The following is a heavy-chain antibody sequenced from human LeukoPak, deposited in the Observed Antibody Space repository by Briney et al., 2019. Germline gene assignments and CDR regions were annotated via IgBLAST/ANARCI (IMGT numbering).Heavy chain of an antibody. Sequence: EGSLRLSCAASGFTFSSYSMNWVRQAPGKGLEWVSSISSSSSYIYYADSVKGRFTVPRDNAKNSLYLQINSLRAEDTAIYYCARRGYYDSSGYDYWGQGTLVTVSS. J-gene: IGHJ4*02. CDR1: GFTFSSYS. CDR3: ARRGYYDSSGYDY. CDR2: ISSSSSYI. D-gene: IGHD3-22*01. V-gene: IGHV3-21*01.